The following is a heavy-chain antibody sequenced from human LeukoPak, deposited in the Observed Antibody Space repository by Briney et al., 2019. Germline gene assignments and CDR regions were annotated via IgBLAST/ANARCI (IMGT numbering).Heavy chain of an antibody. D-gene: IGHD1-26*01. CDR1: GFMFRSYG. V-gene: IGHV3-33*01. CDR3: ARDEYSFSLRGATIDY. CDR2: IWYNGNEK. J-gene: IGHJ4*02. Sequence: GGSLRLSCTASGFMFRSYGMHWVRQAPGKGLEWVAVIWYNGNEKYYTGSVEGRFTISRDNSKNTVYLQMNSLRAEDTAVYYCARDEYSFSLRGATIDYWGQGTLVTVSS.